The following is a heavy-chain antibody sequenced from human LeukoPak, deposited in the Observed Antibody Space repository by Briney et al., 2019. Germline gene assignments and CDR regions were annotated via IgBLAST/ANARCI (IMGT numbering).Heavy chain of an antibody. D-gene: IGHD3-3*01. J-gene: IGHJ3*02. Sequence: SQTLSLTCAISGDSVSSNSAAWNWIRQSPSRGPEWLGRTYYRSKWYNDYAVSVKSRITINPDTSKNQFSLQLNSVTPEDTAVYYCARTYYDFWSGYPDIWGQGTMVTVSS. CDR1: GDSVSSNSAA. CDR2: TYYRSKWYN. CDR3: ARTYYDFWSGYPDI. V-gene: IGHV6-1*01.